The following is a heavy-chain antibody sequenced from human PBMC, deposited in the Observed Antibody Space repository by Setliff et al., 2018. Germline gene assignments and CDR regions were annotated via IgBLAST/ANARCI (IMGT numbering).Heavy chain of an antibody. CDR2: INQDGSEK. Sequence: GGSLRLSCAAPGFTFTNYWINWVRQAPGKGLEWVANINQDGSEKYYVDSVKGRFTVSRDNARNSLYLQMNSLRAEDTAVYYCARDQGSYGYRAFDFWGQGTLVTVSS. J-gene: IGHJ4*02. CDR1: GFTFTNYW. CDR3: ARDQGSYGYRAFDF. D-gene: IGHD5-18*01. V-gene: IGHV3-7*01.